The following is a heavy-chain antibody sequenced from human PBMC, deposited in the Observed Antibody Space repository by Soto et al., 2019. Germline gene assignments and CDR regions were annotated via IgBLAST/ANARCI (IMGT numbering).Heavy chain of an antibody. J-gene: IGHJ4*02. D-gene: IGHD2-8*02. Sequence: EVQLVESGGGLVQPGGSLRLSCVVSGFTFSNYDMHWVRQATGKGLDWVSAIASAGDTYYADSVKGRFTISRENAGDSLFLQMSSLRVGDTAVYYCVALGAHIFWGQGTLVTVSS. CDR2: IASAGDT. CDR1: GFTFSNYD. CDR3: VALGAHIF. V-gene: IGHV3-13*01.